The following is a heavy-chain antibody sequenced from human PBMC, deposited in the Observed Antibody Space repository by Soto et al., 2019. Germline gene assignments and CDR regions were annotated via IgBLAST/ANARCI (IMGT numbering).Heavy chain of an antibody. D-gene: IGHD3-22*01. CDR2: IIPIFGTA. Sequence: QVPLVQSGAEVKKPGSSVKVSCKASGCTFSSYAISWVRQAHGQGLEWIGGIIPIFGTANYPQKFQGRVTIAADKSTSTAYIELSSLRSEDTAVSYCAGVVCSGYYGGWFAPWGQGSMVTVSS. J-gene: IGHJ5*02. CDR1: GCTFSSYA. V-gene: IGHV1-69*06. CDR3: AGVVCSGYYGGWFAP.